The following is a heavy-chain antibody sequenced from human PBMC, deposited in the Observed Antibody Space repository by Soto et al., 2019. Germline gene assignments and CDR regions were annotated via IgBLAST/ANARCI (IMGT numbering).Heavy chain of an antibody. D-gene: IGHD6-13*01. V-gene: IGHV3-30-3*01. CDR1: GFTFSSYA. J-gene: IGHJ6*02. Sequence: GGSLRLSCAASGFTFSSYAMHWVRQAPGKGLEWVAVISYDGSNKYYADSVKGRFTISRDNSKNTLYLQMNSLRAEDTAMYYCARDQPGSSRDYYYYYGMDVWGQGTTVTVSS. CDR3: ARDQPGSSRDYYYYYGMDV. CDR2: ISYDGSNK.